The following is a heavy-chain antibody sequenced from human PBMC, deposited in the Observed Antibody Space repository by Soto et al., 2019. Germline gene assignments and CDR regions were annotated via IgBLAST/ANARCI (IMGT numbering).Heavy chain of an antibody. J-gene: IGHJ6*03. V-gene: IGHV4-59*01. D-gene: IGHD1-1*01. CDR2: IYYSGST. CDR3: ARVRTGNQSVYYYYMDV. Sequence: SETLSLTCTVSGGSISSYYWSWIRQPPGKGLEWIGYIYYSGSTNYNPSLKGRVTISVDTSKNQFSLKLSSVTAADTAVYYCARVRTGNQSVYYYYMDVWGKGTTVTVSS. CDR1: GGSISSYY.